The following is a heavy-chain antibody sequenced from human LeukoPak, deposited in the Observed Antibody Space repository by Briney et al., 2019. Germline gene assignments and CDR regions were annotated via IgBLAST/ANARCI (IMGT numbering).Heavy chain of an antibody. CDR3: ARHNYGSGRNWFDP. D-gene: IGHD3-10*01. J-gene: IGHJ5*02. Sequence: SETLSLTCTVSGGSISSYYWSWIRQPPGKGLEWIGYIYYSGSTNYNPSLKSRVTISVDTSKNQFSLKLSSVTAADTAVYYYARHNYGSGRNWFDPWGQGTLVTVSS. V-gene: IGHV4-59*08. CDR2: IYYSGST. CDR1: GGSISSYY.